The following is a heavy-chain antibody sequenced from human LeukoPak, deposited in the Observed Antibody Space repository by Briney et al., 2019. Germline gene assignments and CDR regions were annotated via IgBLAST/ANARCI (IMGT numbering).Heavy chain of an antibody. CDR1: GFTFSGYW. CDR2: INSDGSGA. CDR3: TRDFYSSSWD. D-gene: IGHD6-13*01. Sequence: GGSLRLSCAVSGFTFSGYWMNWVRQAPGKGLVWVSRINSDGSGATYADSVKGRFTISRDNAKKMLFLQMNSLRAEDTAVYYCTRDFYSSSWDWGQGTLVTVSS. V-gene: IGHV3-74*01. J-gene: IGHJ1*01.